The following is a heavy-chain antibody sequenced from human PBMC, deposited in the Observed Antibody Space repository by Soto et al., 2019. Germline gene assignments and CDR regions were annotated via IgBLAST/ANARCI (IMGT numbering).Heavy chain of an antibody. V-gene: IGHV4-39*01. D-gene: IGHD3-3*01. Sequence: SETLSLTCTVSGGSISSTDYYWGWIRQPPGKGLEWIGSIYYSGKNFYNPSLKSRVTISVDTSKNQFSLRVSSVTAADTAVYYCARQGYYTTTKFYPPSRFWGQGTLVTVSS. CDR2: IYYSGKN. J-gene: IGHJ4*02. CDR1: GGSISSTDYY. CDR3: ARQGYYTTTKFYPPSRF.